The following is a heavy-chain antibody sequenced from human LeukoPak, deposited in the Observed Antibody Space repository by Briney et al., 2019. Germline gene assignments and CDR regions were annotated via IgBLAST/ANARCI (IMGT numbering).Heavy chain of an antibody. CDR1: GFTFSSYS. CDR2: ISSSSIYI. D-gene: IGHD3-22*01. Sequence: PGGSPRLSCAASGFTFSSYSMNWVRQAPGKGLEWVSSISSSSIYIYYADSVKGRFTISRDNPKNSPYLQMNSLRAEDTAVYYCASDSSGFYWGQGTLVTVSS. J-gene: IGHJ4*02. V-gene: IGHV3-21*01. CDR3: ASDSSGFY.